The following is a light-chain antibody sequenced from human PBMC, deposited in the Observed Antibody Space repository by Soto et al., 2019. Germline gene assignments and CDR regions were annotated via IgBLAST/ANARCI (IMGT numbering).Light chain of an antibody. J-gene: IGLJ2*01. Sequence: QSVLTQPASVSGSPGQSITISCTGTSSDIGAYNFVSWYQQHPVKAPKLMLYDVNIRPSGVSNRFSGSKSGNPASLTISGLQAEDEADYYCTSWTTSTTMIFGGGPKVTVL. CDR2: DVN. CDR1: SSDIGAYNF. V-gene: IGLV2-14*03. CDR3: TSWTTSTTMI.